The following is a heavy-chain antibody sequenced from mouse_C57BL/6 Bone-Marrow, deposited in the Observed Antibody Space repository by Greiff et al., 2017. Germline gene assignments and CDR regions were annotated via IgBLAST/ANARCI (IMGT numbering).Heavy chain of an antibody. Sequence: EVHLVESGPGLVKPSQSLSLTCSVTGYSITSGYYWNWIRQFPGNKLEWMGYISYDGSNNYNPSLKNRISITRDTSKNQFFLKLNSVTTEDTATYYCVYDGYYVYFAYWGQGTLVTVSA. CDR2: ISYDGSN. V-gene: IGHV3-6*01. CDR3: VYDGYYVYFAY. CDR1: GYSITSGYY. D-gene: IGHD2-3*01. J-gene: IGHJ3*01.